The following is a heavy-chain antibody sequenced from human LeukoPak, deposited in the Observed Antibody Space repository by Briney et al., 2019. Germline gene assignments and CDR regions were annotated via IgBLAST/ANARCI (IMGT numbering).Heavy chain of an antibody. CDR2: ISYDGSNK. V-gene: IGHV3-30*03. Sequence: GGSLRLSCAASGFTFSSYGMHWVRQAPGKGLEWVAVISYDGSNKYYADSVKGRFTISRDNSKNTLYLQMNSLRAEDTAVYYCARVGYCSVTSCYWRAFDIWGQGTMVTVSS. D-gene: IGHD2-2*01. CDR1: GFTFSSYG. CDR3: ARVGYCSVTSCYWRAFDI. J-gene: IGHJ3*02.